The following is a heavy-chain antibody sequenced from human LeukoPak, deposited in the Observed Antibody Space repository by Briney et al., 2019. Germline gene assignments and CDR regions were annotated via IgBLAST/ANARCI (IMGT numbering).Heavy chain of an antibody. Sequence: PSETLSLTCTVSGGSISSYYWTWIRQPAGKGLEWIGRIHPSGTTNHNPSLKSRVIMSLDMSNNQFSLKVRSVTAADTAVYYCARDSGGGSFDFWGQGILVTVSS. CDR2: IHPSGTT. J-gene: IGHJ4*02. V-gene: IGHV4-4*07. CDR3: ARDSGGGSFDF. D-gene: IGHD2-15*01. CDR1: GGSISSYY.